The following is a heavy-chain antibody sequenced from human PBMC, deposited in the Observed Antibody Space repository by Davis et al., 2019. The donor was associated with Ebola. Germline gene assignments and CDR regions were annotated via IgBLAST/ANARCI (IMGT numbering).Heavy chain of an antibody. D-gene: IGHD2-15*01. CDR2: IRSKANSYAT. J-gene: IGHJ4*02. Sequence: GESLKISCVASGFTFSGSAMHWVRQASGKGLEWVGRIRSKANSYATAYAASVKGRFTISRDDSKNTAYLQMNSLKTEDTAVYYCTAPGSGGVDYWGQGTLVTVSS. CDR3: TAPGSGGVDY. CDR1: GFTFSGSA. V-gene: IGHV3-73*01.